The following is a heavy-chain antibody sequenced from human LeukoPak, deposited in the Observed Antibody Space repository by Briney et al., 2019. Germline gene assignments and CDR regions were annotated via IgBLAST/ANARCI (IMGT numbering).Heavy chain of an antibody. J-gene: IGHJ4*02. V-gene: IGHV3-30*02. CDR2: IRYDGCNE. D-gene: IGHD5-18*01. Sequence: GGSLRLSCAASGFTFSTYGMHRVRQAPGKGLEWVAFIRYDGCNEYYADSVKGRFTISRDNSKNTLYLQMNSLRAEDTAVYYCAKGGYSYISFDYWGQGTLVTVSS. CDR1: GFTFSTYG. CDR3: AKGGYSYISFDY.